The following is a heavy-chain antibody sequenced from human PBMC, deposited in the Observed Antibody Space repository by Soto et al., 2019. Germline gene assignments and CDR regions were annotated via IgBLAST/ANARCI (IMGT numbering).Heavy chain of an antibody. Sequence: GASVKVSCKASGYTFTSYGISWVRQAPGQGLEWMGWISAYNGNTNYAQKLQGRVTMTTDTSASTAYMELRSLRSDDTAVYYCARDWVRDIVVVPAAMEYNWFDPWG. CDR1: GYTFTSYG. CDR2: ISAYNGNT. J-gene: IGHJ5*02. V-gene: IGHV1-18*01. CDR3: ARDWVRDIVVVPAAMEYNWFDP. D-gene: IGHD2-2*01.